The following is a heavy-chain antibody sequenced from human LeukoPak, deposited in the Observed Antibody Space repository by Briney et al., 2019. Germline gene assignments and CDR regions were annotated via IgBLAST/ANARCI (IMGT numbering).Heavy chain of an antibody. Sequence: SETLSLTCTVSGGSISSSSYYWGWIRQPPGKGLEWIGSIYYSGSTYYNPSLKSRVTISVDTSKNQFSLKLSSVTAADTAVYFCAREPSRDWDQWSFDLWGRGTLVTVSS. CDR1: GGSISSSSYY. V-gene: IGHV4-39*07. D-gene: IGHD2-21*02. CDR2: IYYSGST. CDR3: AREPSRDWDQWSFDL. J-gene: IGHJ2*01.